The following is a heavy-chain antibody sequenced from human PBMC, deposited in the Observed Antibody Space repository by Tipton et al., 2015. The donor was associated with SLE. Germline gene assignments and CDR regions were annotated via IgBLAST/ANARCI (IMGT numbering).Heavy chain of an antibody. Sequence: SLRLSCAASGFTFSSYAMHWVRQAPGKGLEWVAVISYDGSNKYYADSVKGRLTISRDNSKNTPYLQMNSLRAEDTAVYYCAGELSPIYGMDVWGQGTTVTVSS. CDR2: ISYDGSNK. J-gene: IGHJ6*02. V-gene: IGHV3-30*04. CDR3: AGELSPIYGMDV. CDR1: GFTFSSYA. D-gene: IGHD3-16*02.